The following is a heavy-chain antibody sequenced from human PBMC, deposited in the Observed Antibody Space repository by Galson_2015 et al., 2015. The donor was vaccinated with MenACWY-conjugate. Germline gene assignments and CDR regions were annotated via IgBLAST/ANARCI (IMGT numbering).Heavy chain of an antibody. D-gene: IGHD2-2*01. Sequence: SLRLSCAASGFTFSSYWMHWVRQALGKGLVWVSFINSDGSSTSYADSVKGRFTISRDNAKNTLYLQMNSLRAEDTAVYYCAVYCSSTRCYGASGGYWGQGTLVTVSS. CDR1: GFTFSSYW. J-gene: IGHJ4*02. CDR3: AVYCSSTRCYGASGGY. V-gene: IGHV3-74*01. CDR2: INSDGSST.